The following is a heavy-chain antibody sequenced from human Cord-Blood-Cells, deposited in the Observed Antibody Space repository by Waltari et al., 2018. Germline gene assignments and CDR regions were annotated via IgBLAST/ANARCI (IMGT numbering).Heavy chain of an antibody. CDR2: IYHSGST. D-gene: IGHD3-10*01. Sequence: QVQLQESGPGLVKPSETLSLTCAVSGYSISSGYYWGWIRQPPGKGLAWIGSIYHSGSTYCNPSLESGVTISVDTAKNQFSLKLSSGTAADTAVYYWARDRRGVTRAFDIWGQGTMVTVSS. CDR1: GYSISSGYY. V-gene: IGHV4-38-2*02. CDR3: ARDRRGVTRAFDI. J-gene: IGHJ3*02.